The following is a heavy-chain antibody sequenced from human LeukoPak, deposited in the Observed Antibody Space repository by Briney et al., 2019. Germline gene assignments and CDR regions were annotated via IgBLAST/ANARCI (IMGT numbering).Heavy chain of an antibody. CDR1: GGSISSYY. CDR3: ARVVLEEVYYYYYYMDV. J-gene: IGHJ6*03. V-gene: IGHV4-59*12. CDR2: IYYSGST. D-gene: IGHD1-1*01. Sequence: SETLSLTCTVSGGSISSYYWSWIRQPPGKGLEWIGYIYYSGSTNYNPSLKSRVTISVDTSKNQFSLKLSSVTAADTAVYYCARVVLEEVYYYYYYMDVWGKGTTVTVSS.